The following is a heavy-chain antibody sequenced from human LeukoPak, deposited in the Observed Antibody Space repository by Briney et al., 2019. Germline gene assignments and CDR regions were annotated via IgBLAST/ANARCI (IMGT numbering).Heavy chain of an antibody. D-gene: IGHD2-2*01. J-gene: IGHJ2*01. CDR2: IYYTGIT. Sequence: SETLSLTCTVSGEPISSYYWSWIRQPPGKGLERIGYIYYTGITNYNPPLKSRVTMSVDTSQNQFSLNLSSVTAADTAVYYCASRDTRSSWYFDLWGRGIQVTVSS. V-gene: IGHV4-59*08. CDR1: GEPISSYY. CDR3: ASRDTRSSWYFDL.